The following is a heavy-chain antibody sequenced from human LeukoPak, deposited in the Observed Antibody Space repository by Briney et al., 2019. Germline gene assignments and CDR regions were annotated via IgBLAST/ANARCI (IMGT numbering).Heavy chain of an antibody. J-gene: IGHJ4*02. CDR2: IKRSGIT. Sequence: SETLSLTCAVYGGSFSDYYWNWIRQPPGRGLEWIGEIKRSGITNYNPSLKSRVTISVDTSKNQFSLKLSSVTATDTAVYYCARQTGSGLFILPGGQGTLVTVSS. CDR3: ARQTGSGLFILP. V-gene: IGHV4-34*01. D-gene: IGHD3/OR15-3a*01. CDR1: GGSFSDYY.